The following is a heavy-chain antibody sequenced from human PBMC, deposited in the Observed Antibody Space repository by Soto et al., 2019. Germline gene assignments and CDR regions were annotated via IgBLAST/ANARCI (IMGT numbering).Heavy chain of an antibody. D-gene: IGHD1-26*01. CDR3: ASLSGSRHLDY. CDR2: INHSGST. Sequence: QVQLQQWGAGLLKPSETLSLTCAVYGGSFSGYYWSWIRQPPGKGLEWLGEINHSGSTNYNPSLKSRVTISVDTSKNQVSVKLSSVTAVDTAVYYCASLSGSRHLDYWGQGTLVTVSS. CDR1: GGSFSGYY. J-gene: IGHJ4*02. V-gene: IGHV4-34*01.